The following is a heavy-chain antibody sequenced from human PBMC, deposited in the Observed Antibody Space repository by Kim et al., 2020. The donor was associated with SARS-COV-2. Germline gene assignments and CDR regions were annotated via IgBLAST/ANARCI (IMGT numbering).Heavy chain of an antibody. V-gene: IGHV1-18*01. D-gene: IGHD2-15*01. Sequence: ASVKVSCKASGYTFTSYGISWVRQAPGQGLEWMGWISAYNGNTNYAQKLQGRVTMTTDTSTSTAYMELRSLRSDDTAVYYCARARGALGYCSGGSCYPLDYWGQGTLVTVSS. CDR3: ARARGALGYCSGGSCYPLDY. J-gene: IGHJ4*02. CDR2: ISAYNGNT. CDR1: GYTFTSYG.